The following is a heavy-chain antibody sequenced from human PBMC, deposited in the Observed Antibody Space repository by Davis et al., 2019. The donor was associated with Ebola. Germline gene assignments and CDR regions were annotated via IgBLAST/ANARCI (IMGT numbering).Heavy chain of an antibody. CDR3: ARDLGYCTNGVCYTGFFGEYYYYYGMDV. CDR1: GFTFSSYA. CDR2: ISGSGGST. J-gene: IGHJ6*02. V-gene: IGHV3-23*01. D-gene: IGHD2-8*01. Sequence: GESLKISCAASGFTFSSYAMSWVRQAPGKGLEWVSAISGSGGSTYYADSVKGRFTISRDNSKNTLYLQMNSLRAEDTAVYYCARDLGYCTNGVCYTGFFGEYYYYYGMDVWGQGTTVTVSS.